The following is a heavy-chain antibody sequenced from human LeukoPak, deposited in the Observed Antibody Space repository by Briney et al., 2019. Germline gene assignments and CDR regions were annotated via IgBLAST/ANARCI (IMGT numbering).Heavy chain of an antibody. Sequence: GGSLRLSCAASGFTFGRHWMSWVRQAPGKGLEWVAHMNQGGSETTNVDSVKGRFTISRDDAKNLVFLQMNSLRAEDTALYYCAKGIDYYDTWGQGTLVTVSS. CDR3: AKGIDYYDT. D-gene: IGHD3-22*01. J-gene: IGHJ4*02. V-gene: IGHV3-7*01. CDR2: MNQGGSET. CDR1: GFTFGRHW.